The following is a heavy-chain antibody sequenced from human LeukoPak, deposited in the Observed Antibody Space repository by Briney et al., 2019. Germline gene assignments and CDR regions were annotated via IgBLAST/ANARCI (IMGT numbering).Heavy chain of an antibody. CDR2: INHSGST. V-gene: IGHV4-34*01. J-gene: IGHJ2*01. Sequence: PSETLSLTCAVYGGSFSGYYWSWIRQPPGKGLERIGEINHSGSTNYNPSLKSRVTISVDTSKNQFSLKLSSVTAADTAVYYCARSWYYDSSGYSPTAYWYFDLWGRGTLVTVSS. CDR3: ARSWYYDSSGYSPTAYWYFDL. D-gene: IGHD3-22*01. CDR1: GGSFSGYY.